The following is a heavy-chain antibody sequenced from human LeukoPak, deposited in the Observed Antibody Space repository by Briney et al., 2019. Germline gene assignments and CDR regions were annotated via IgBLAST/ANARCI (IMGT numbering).Heavy chain of an antibody. CDR3: ERDSSGRGRDSFDP. J-gene: IGHJ5*02. CDR2: INPNSGGT. CDR1: GYTFTGYY. D-gene: IGHD6-19*01. V-gene: IGHV1-2*02. Sequence: ASVKVSCKASGYTFTGYYMHWVRQAPGQGLEWMGWINPNSGGTNYAQKFQGRVTMTRDTSISTAYMELSRLRSDDTAVYYCERDSSGRGRDSFDPWGKGTLVTVSS.